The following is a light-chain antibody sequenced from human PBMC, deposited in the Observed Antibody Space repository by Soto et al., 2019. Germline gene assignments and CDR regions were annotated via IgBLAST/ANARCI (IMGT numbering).Light chain of an antibody. Sequence: DIVMPQSPLSLPVTPGEPASISCRSSQSLLHSNGYNYLDWYLQKPGQSPQLLIYLGSNRASGVPDRFSGSGSGTDFTLKISRVAAEDVGVYYCMQALQTAWTFGQGTKVEIK. CDR2: LGS. V-gene: IGKV2-28*01. CDR3: MQALQTAWT. CDR1: QSLLHSNGYNY. J-gene: IGKJ1*01.